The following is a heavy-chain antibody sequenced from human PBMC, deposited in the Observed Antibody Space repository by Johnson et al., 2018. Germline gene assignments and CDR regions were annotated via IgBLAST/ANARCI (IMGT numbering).Heavy chain of an antibody. CDR3: ARDHWDSGGYYNEYFQH. J-gene: IGHJ1*01. V-gene: IGHV3-21*03. CDR1: GFTFSTYA. D-gene: IGHD3-22*01. CDR2: ISSSSSYI. Sequence: EVQLVESGGGVVQPGRSLRLSCAASGFTFSTYAMHWVRQAPGKGLEWVSSISSSSSYIYYADSVTGRFTISRHNAKNSLFLQMNSLRDEDTAVYYCARDHWDSGGYYNEYFQHWGQGTLVTVSS.